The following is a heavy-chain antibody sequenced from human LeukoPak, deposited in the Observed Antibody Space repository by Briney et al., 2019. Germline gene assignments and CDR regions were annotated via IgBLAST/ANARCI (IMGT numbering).Heavy chain of an antibody. CDR1: GFALRSYT. V-gene: IGHV3-21*01. J-gene: IGHJ4*02. CDR2: ISSTSAYI. Sequence: GGSLRLSCAASGFALRSYTVTWVRQAPGKGLEWVSSISSTSAYIYYADSVKGRFTISRDNAKNSLYLQMNSLRAEDTAVYYCARETTKPTGTTDWGQGTLVTVSS. CDR3: ARETTKPTGTTD. D-gene: IGHD1-1*01.